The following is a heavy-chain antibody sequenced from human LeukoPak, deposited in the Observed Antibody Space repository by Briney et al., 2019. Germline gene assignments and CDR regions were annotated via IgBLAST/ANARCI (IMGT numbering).Heavy chain of an antibody. D-gene: IGHD3-3*01. CDR3: ARGGDFWSGFNNYYFDY. V-gene: IGHV5-51*01. Sequence: GESLKISCKGSGYSFTNYWIGWVRQMPGKGLEGMGIVYPGDSDTRYSPSFQGQVTISADKSISTAYLQWSSLKASDTAMYYCARGGDFWSGFNNYYFDYWGQGILVTVSS. CDR1: GYSFTNYW. J-gene: IGHJ4*02. CDR2: VYPGDSDT.